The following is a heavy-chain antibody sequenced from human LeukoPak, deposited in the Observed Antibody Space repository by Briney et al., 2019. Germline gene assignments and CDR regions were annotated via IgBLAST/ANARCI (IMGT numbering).Heavy chain of an antibody. CDR2: MNPNSGNT. CDR1: GYTFTSYD. D-gene: IGHD6-19*01. J-gene: IGHJ3*02. V-gene: IGHV1-8*01. Sequence: ASVQVSCRASGYTFTSYDINWVRQATGQGLEWMGWMNPNSGNTGYAQKFQGRVTMTRNTSISTAYMELSSLRSEDTAVYYCARGRATHPTGYSSGWYHAFDIWGQGTMVTLSS. CDR3: ARGRATHPTGYSSGWYHAFDI.